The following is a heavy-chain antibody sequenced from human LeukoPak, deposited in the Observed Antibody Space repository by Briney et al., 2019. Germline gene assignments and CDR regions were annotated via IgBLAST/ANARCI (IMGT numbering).Heavy chain of an antibody. CDR3: ARVGFESLRCFDY. CDR1: GFSLSTSGVC. Sequence: ESGPTLVNPTQTLTLTCTFSGFSLSTSGVCVSWIRQPPGKALEWLARIDWDDYKSFSTSLKTRLTISKDTSKNQVVLTMTNMDPMDTATYYCARVGFESLRCFDYWGQGTLVTVSS. J-gene: IGHJ4*02. D-gene: IGHD3-16*01. V-gene: IGHV2-70*11. CDR2: IDWDDYK.